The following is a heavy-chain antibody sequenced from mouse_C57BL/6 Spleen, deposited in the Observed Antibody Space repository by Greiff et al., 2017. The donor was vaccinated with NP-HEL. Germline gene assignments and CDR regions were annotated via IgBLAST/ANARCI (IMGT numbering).Heavy chain of an antibody. Sequence: VQLQQSGPELVKPGASVKISCKASGYTFTDYYMNWVKQSHGKSLEWIGDINPNNGGTSYNQKFKGKATLTVDKSSSTAYMELRSLTSEDSAVYYCARSRDGNYLYFFDYWGQGTTLTVSS. CDR2: INPNNGGT. V-gene: IGHV1-26*01. CDR1: GYTFTDYY. CDR3: ARSRDGNYLYFFDY. D-gene: IGHD2-1*01. J-gene: IGHJ2*01.